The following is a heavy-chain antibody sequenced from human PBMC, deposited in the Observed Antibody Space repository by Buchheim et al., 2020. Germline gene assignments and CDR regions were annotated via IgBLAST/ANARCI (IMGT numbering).Heavy chain of an antibody. D-gene: IGHD5-12*01. Sequence: QVQLQESGPGLVKPSETLSLTCTVSGGSISSYYWSWIRQPPGKGLEWIGYIYYSGSTNYNPSLKSRVTISVDTSKNQFSLKLSSVTAADTAVYYCARHSGYKWYFDLWGRGTL. CDR3: ARHSGYKWYFDL. J-gene: IGHJ2*01. CDR2: IYYSGST. CDR1: GGSISSYY. V-gene: IGHV4-59*08.